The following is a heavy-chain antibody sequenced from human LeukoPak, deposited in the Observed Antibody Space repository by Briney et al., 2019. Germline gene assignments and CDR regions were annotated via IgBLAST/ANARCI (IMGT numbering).Heavy chain of an antibody. CDR2: IYSGGST. CDR1: GFTVSSNY. Sequence: QSGGSLRLSCAASGFTVSSNYMSWVRQAPGKGLEWVSVIYSGGSTYYADSVKGRFTISRDNSKNTLYLQMNSLRAEDTAVYYCAGIAAAGIHYWFDPWGQGTLVTVSS. J-gene: IGHJ5*02. D-gene: IGHD6-13*01. CDR3: AGIAAAGIHYWFDP. V-gene: IGHV3-53*01.